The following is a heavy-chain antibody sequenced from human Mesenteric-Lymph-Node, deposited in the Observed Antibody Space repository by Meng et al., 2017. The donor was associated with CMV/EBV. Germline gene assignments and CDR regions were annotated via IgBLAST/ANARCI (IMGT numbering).Heavy chain of an antibody. CDR1: GFTFSSYD. J-gene: IGHJ5*02. V-gene: IGHV3-13*01. CDR2: IGTAGDT. Sequence: GESLKISCAASGFTFSSYDMHWVRQATGKGLEWVSAIGTAGDTYYPGSVKGRFTISRENAKNSLYLQMNSLRAGDTAVYYCAREERRWYENWFDPWGQGTLVTVSS. D-gene: IGHD4-23*01. CDR3: AREERRWYENWFDP.